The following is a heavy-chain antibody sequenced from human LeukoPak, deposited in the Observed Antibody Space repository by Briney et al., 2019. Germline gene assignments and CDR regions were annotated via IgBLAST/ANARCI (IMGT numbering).Heavy chain of an antibody. CDR2: ISSSGSTI. D-gene: IGHD2-15*01. V-gene: IGHV3-48*03. J-gene: IGHJ6*02. Sequence: GGSLRLSCAASGFTFSSYEMNWVRQAPGKGLEWVSYISSSGSTIYYADSGKGPFTISRDNAKNSLYLQMNSLRAEDTAVYYCATQDGTYCSGGSCYSAFYYYYGMDVWGQGTTVTVSS. CDR3: ATQDGTYCSGGSCYSAFYYYYGMDV. CDR1: GFTFSSYE.